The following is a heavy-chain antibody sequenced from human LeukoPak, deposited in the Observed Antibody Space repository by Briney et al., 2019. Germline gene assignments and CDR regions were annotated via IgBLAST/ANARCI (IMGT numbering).Heavy chain of an antibody. CDR2: ISSKGELT. J-gene: IGHJ4*02. D-gene: IGHD3-22*01. CDR3: TRDRPNYYGSDGHYYRRNGDY. CDR1: GFTFSIYA. V-gene: IGHV3-23*01. Sequence: GGSLRLSCAASGFTFSIYAMSWVRQAPAKGLEWVSSISSKGELTFYADSVKGRFTISRDNSESTLYLQMNILRADDTAIYYCTRDRPNYYGSDGHYYRRNGDYWGQGTLVTVSS.